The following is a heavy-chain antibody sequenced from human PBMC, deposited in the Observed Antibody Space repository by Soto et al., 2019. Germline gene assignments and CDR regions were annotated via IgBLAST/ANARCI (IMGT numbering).Heavy chain of an antibody. D-gene: IGHD6-6*01. J-gene: IGHJ1*01. CDR1: GYTFTSYD. CDR2: MNPNSGNT. V-gene: IGHV1-8*01. Sequence: GASVKVSFKASGYTFTSYDINWVRQGTGQGLEWMGWMNPNSGNTGYAQKFQGRVTMTRNTSISTAYMELSSLRSEDTAVYYCARGIWSSSFEYFQHWGQGTLVTVSS. CDR3: ARGIWSSSFEYFQH.